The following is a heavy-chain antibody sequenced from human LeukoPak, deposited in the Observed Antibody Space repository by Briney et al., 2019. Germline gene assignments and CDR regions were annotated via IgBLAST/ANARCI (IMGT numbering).Heavy chain of an antibody. CDR1: GYSISSGYY. CDR2: IYHSGST. D-gene: IGHD3-10*01. J-gene: IGHJ3*02. Sequence: SETLSLTCTVSGYSISSGYYWGWTRQPPGKGLEWIGSIYHSGSTYYNPSLKSRVTISVDTSKNQFSLKLSSVTAADTAVYYCARDQVRWFGEGDAFDIWGQGTMVTVSS. V-gene: IGHV4-38-2*02. CDR3: ARDQVRWFGEGDAFDI.